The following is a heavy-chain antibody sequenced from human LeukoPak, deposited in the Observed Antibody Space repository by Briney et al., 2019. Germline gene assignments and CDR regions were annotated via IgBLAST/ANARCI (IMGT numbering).Heavy chain of an antibody. Sequence: GGSLRLSCAASGFTFSSYAMSWVRQAPGKGLEWVSAISGSGGSTYYADSVKGRFTISRDNSKNTLYLQMNSLRAEDTAVYYCAKDQGLLWFGELLSSPDYWGQGTLVTVSS. V-gene: IGHV3-23*01. CDR3: AKDQGLLWFGELLSSPDY. J-gene: IGHJ4*02. CDR2: ISGSGGST. CDR1: GFTFSSYA. D-gene: IGHD3-10*01.